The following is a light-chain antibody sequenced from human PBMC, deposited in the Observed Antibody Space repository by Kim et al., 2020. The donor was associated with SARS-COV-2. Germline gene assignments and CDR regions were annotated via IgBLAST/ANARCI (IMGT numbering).Light chain of an antibody. V-gene: IGKV3-20*01. CDR1: QSVSGSH. Sequence: SPGETAPPSCRASQSVSGSHLAGYQQRPGQAPRLLIHGVSNRATGIPDRFSGRASGTDFTLTISRLGPEDFAVYYCQHYGSPGWTFGQGTKVDIK. CDR3: QHYGSPGWT. CDR2: GVS. J-gene: IGKJ1*01.